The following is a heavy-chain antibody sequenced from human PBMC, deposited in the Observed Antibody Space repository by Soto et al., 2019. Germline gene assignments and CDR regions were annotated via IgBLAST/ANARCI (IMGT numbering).Heavy chain of an antibody. Sequence: QVQLVQSGAEVKKPGASVKVSCKASGYTFTSYDINWVRQATGQGLEWMGWMNPNSGNTGYAQKFQGRVTMTRNTSISTAYMELSSLRSEDTAVYYCARGRYQLLPYYYYYYGMDVWGQGTTVTVSS. CDR1: GYTFTSYD. J-gene: IGHJ6*02. CDR2: MNPNSGNT. CDR3: ARGRYQLLPYYYYYYGMDV. D-gene: IGHD2-2*01. V-gene: IGHV1-8*01.